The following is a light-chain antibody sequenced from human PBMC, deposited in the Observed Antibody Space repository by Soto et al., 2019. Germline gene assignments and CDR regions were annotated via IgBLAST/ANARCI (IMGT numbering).Light chain of an antibody. CDR1: SSNIGAGYD. Sequence: QSVLTQPPSVSGAPGQRVTISCTGSSSNIGAGYDVQWYQQLPGAAPRLLIFGNTNRPSGVPDRFSGSRSGTSASLAISGLQAEDEADYSGQSYDISLSVSVVFGGGTKVTVL. J-gene: IGLJ2*01. V-gene: IGLV1-40*01. CDR3: QSYDISLSVSVV. CDR2: GNT.